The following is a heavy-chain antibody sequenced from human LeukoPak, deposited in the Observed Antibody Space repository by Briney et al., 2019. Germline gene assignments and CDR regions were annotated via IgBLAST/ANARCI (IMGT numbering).Heavy chain of an antibody. D-gene: IGHD6-13*01. CDR3: ARLRIAAAGWFDP. CDR2: IKQDGSEK. J-gene: IGHJ5*02. V-gene: IGHV3-7*03. CDR1: GFTFTSYW. Sequence: GSLRLSCAASGFTFTSYWMSWVCQAPGKGLEWVANIKQDGSEKYYVDSVKGRFTISRDNAKNSLYLQMNSLRAEDTAVYYCARLRIAAAGWFDPWGQGTLVTVSS.